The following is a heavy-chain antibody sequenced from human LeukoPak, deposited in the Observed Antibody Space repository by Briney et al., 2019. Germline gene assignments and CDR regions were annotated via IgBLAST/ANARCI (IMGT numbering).Heavy chain of an antibody. Sequence: SETLSLTCTVSGGSISSGDYYWCWIRQPPGKGLEWIGYIYYSGSTYYNPSLKSRVTISVDTSKNQFSLKLSSVTAADTAVYYCARVPSGSYPFDYWGQGTLVTVSS. V-gene: IGHV4-30-4*08. CDR1: GGSISSGDYY. CDR3: ARVPSGSYPFDY. J-gene: IGHJ4*02. D-gene: IGHD1-26*01. CDR2: IYYSGST.